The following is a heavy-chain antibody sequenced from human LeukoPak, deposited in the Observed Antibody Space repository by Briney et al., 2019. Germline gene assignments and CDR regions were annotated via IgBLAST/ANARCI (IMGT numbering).Heavy chain of an antibody. J-gene: IGHJ5*02. V-gene: IGHV4-59*01. CDR3: ARDVTYTNWFDP. D-gene: IGHD4-11*01. CDR2: IYYSGST. Sequence: SETLSLTCTVSGGSISSYYWSWIRQPPGKGLEWIGYIYYSGSTNYNPSLKSRVTISVDTSKNQFSLKLSSVTAADTAVYYCARDVTYTNWFDPWGQGTLVTVSS. CDR1: GGSISSYY.